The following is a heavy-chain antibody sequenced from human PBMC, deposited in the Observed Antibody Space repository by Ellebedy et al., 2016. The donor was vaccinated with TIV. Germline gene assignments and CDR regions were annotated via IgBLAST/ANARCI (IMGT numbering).Heavy chain of an antibody. CDR1: GGTFSSYA. V-gene: IGHV1-69*13. CDR3: ARAGFLERDWFNP. Sequence: SVKVSXKASGGTFSSYAISWVRQAPGQGLEWMGGIIPIFGTANYAQKFQDRVTITADESTSTAYMELSSLRSEDTAVYYCARAGFLERDWFNPWGQGTLVTVSS. J-gene: IGHJ5*02. D-gene: IGHD3-3*01. CDR2: IIPIFGTA.